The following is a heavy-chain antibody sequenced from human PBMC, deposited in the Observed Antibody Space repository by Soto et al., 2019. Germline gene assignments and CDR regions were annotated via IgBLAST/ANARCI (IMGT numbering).Heavy chain of an antibody. D-gene: IGHD5-18*01. CDR1: GGSISSGDYY. Sequence: QVQLQESGPGLLKPSQTLPLTCTVSGGSISSGDYYWSWIRQPPGKGLEWIGYIYYSGSTYYNPSLKSRVTISVDTSKNQFSLKLSSVTAADTAVYYCARANSYGPTASDYWGQGTLVTVSS. CDR2: IYYSGST. V-gene: IGHV4-30-4*01. CDR3: ARANSYGPTASDY. J-gene: IGHJ4*02.